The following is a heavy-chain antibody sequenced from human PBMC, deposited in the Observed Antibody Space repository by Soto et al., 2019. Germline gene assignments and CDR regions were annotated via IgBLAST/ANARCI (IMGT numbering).Heavy chain of an antibody. CDR3: ARGLSGEVAFDI. CDR2: MNPNSGNT. CDR1: GYTFTRYD. D-gene: IGHD2-15*01. J-gene: IGHJ3*02. Sequence: ASVKGSCKASGYTFTRYDSSWVRQATGQGLEWMGWMNPNSGNTGYAQKFQGRVTMTRNTSISTAYMELSSLRSEDTAVYYCARGLSGEVAFDIWGQGTMVTVSS. V-gene: IGHV1-8*01.